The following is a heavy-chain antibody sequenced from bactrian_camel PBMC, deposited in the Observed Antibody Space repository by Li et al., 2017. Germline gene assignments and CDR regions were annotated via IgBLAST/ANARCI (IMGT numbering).Heavy chain of an antibody. CDR3: AACASGSDYGTGTAFDY. D-gene: IGHD4*01. Sequence: HVQLVESGGGSVQAGGSLRLSCVVSGQLRGSNCVGWYRLPPGRAPAEREGIAAIRRSGGETWYAGSVKGRFTISQDNAKNTVYLQMNSLKPEDTAMYYCAACASGSDYGTGTAFDYWGQGTQVTVS. V-gene: IGHV3-3*01. CDR2: IRRSGGET. J-gene: IGHJ4*01. CDR1: GQLRGSNC.